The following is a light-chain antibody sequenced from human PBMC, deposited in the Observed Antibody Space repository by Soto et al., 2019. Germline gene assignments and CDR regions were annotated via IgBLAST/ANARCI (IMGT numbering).Light chain of an antibody. V-gene: IGKV3-20*01. CDR3: QQYTGPPNT. Sequence: EILLAHFPDTLSFSPGGRSALSCMASQTVSSNYLAWCQQRPGQAPRLLIYGASTRAAGIPDRFSGSGSGTDFTLTITRLEPEDSAVYFCQQYTGPPNTFGQGTRLEIK. CDR2: GAS. CDR1: QTVSSNY. J-gene: IGKJ5*01.